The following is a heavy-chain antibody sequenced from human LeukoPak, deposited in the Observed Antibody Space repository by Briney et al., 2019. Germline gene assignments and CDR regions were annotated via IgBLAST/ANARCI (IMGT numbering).Heavy chain of an antibody. V-gene: IGHV3-30-3*01. CDR1: GFTFSSYA. J-gene: IGHJ4*02. CDR3: ASRRGIVVVPAAIGGIRYFDY. CDR2: ISYDGSNK. D-gene: IGHD2-2*02. Sequence: GGSLRLSCAASGFTFSSYAMHWVRQAPGKGLEWVAVISYDGSNKYYADSVKGRFTTSRDNSKNTLYLQMNSLRAEDTAVYYCASRRGIVVVPAAIGGIRYFDYWGQGTLVTVSS.